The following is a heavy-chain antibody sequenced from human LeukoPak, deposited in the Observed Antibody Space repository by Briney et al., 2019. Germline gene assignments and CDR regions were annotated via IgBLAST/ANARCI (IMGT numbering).Heavy chain of an antibody. CDR1: GSSISSGDYY. CDR2: IYYSGST. D-gene: IGHD2-2*01. J-gene: IGHJ4*02. Sequence: SETLSLTCTVSGSSISSGDYYWSWIRQPPGKGLEWIGYIYYSGSTYYNPSLKSRVTISVDTSKNQFSLKLSSVTAADTAVYYCARDLPGGYCSSTSCYSYWGQGTLVTVSS. V-gene: IGHV4-30-4*08. CDR3: ARDLPGGYCSSTSCYSY.